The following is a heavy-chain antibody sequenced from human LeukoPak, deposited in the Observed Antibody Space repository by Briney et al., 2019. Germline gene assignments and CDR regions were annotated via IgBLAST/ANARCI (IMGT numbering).Heavy chain of an antibody. CDR3: ARRGTYYDFWGGYYLYYFDY. J-gene: IGHJ4*02. CDR2: IYHSGST. V-gene: IGHV4-30-2*01. Sequence: SETLSLTCTVSGGSISSGGYYWSWIRQHPGKGLEWIGYIYHSGSTYYNPSLKSRVTISVDRSKNQFSLKLSSVTAADTAVYYCARRGTYYDFWGGYYLYYFDYWGQGTLVTVSS. D-gene: IGHD3-3*01. CDR1: GGSISSGGYY.